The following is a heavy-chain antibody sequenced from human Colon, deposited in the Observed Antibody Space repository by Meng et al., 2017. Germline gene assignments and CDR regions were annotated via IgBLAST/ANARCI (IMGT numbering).Heavy chain of an antibody. CDR3: AHFLAPVGYFDY. V-gene: IGHV2-5*02. Sequence: QITLKESGPTLVKPTQTLTLTCPFSGFSLSTYGVGVGWIRQPPGKALEWLALIYWDDDKRYSPSLKSRLTITKDTSKNQVVLTMTNMDPVDTATYYCAHFLAPVGYFDYWGQGALVTVSS. CDR2: IYWDDDK. D-gene: IGHD1-14*01. CDR1: GFSLSTYGVG. J-gene: IGHJ4*02.